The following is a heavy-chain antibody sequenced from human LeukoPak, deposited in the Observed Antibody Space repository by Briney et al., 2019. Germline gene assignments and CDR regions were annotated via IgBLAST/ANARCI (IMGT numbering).Heavy chain of an antibody. CDR1: GYTFTSYY. J-gene: IGHJ6*03. V-gene: IGHV1-46*01. CDR3: ARDLLLELDYYYYYYMDV. CDR2: INPSGGST. D-gene: IGHD1-1*01. Sequence: ASVRVSCKASGYTFTSYYMHWVRQAPGQGLEWMGIINPSGGSTSYAQKFQGRVTMTRDTSISTAYMELSRLRSDDTAVYYCARDLLLELDYYYYYYMDVWGKGTTVTVSS.